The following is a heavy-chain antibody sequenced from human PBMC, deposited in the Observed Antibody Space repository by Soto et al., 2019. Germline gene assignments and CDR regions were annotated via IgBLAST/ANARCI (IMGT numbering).Heavy chain of an antibody. CDR3: ARDRLLAYCGGDCYRRFDP. V-gene: IGHV1-3*01. J-gene: IGHJ5*02. CDR1: GYTFTSYA. Sequence: ASVKVSCKASGYTFTSYAMHWVRQAPGQRLEWMGWINAGNGNTKYSQKFQGRVTITRDTSASTAYMELSSLRSEDTAVYYCARDRLLAYCGGDCYRRFDPWGQGTLVNVSS. CDR2: INAGNGNT. D-gene: IGHD2-21*02.